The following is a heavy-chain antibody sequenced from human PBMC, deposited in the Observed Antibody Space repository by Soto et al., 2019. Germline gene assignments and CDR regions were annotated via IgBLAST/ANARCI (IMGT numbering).Heavy chain of an antibody. V-gene: IGHV1-69*08. Sequence: QVQLVQSGAEVKKPGSSVKVSCKASGGTFSSYTISWVRQAPGQGLEWMGRIIPILGIANYAQKFQGRVTITADKSTSTAYMELSSLRSEDTAVYYCARDGSRDCWNGYFPNGWGQGTLVTVSS. CDR1: GGTFSSYT. J-gene: IGHJ4*02. CDR3: ARDGSRDCWNGYFPNG. CDR2: IIPILGIA. D-gene: IGHD3-3*01.